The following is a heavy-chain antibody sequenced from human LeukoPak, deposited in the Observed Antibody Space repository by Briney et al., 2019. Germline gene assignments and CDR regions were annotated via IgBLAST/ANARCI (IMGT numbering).Heavy chain of an antibody. V-gene: IGHV4-34*01. J-gene: IGHJ4*02. CDR1: GGSFSGYY. Sequence: SETLSLTCAVYGGSFSGYYWSWIRQPPGKGLEWVGEINHSGSTNYNPSLKSRVTISVDTSKNQFSLKLSSVTAADTAVYYCARAKGYGDRYYFDYWGQGTLVTVSS. D-gene: IGHD4-17*01. CDR2: INHSGST. CDR3: ARAKGYGDRYYFDY.